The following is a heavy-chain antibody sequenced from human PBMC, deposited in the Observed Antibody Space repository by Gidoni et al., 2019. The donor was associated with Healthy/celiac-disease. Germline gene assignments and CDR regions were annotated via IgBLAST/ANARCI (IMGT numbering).Heavy chain of an antibody. CDR3: ARIPGGITMVRGVIHYYYYGMDV. CDR1: GFSLSTSGMC. Sequence: QVTLRESGPALVKPTQTLTLTCTFSGFSLSTSGMCVRWIRQPPGKALEWLALIDWDDDKYYSTSLKTRLTISKDTSKNQVVLTMTNMDPVDTATYYCARIPGGITMVRGVIHYYYYGMDVWGQGTTVTVSS. V-gene: IGHV2-70*01. CDR2: IDWDDDK. J-gene: IGHJ6*02. D-gene: IGHD3-10*01.